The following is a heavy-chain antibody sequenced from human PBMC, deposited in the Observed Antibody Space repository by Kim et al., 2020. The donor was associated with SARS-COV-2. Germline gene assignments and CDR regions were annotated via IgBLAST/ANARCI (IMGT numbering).Heavy chain of an antibody. V-gene: IGHV1-2*02. CDR1: GYTFFDYY. CDR2: INPNSGGT. D-gene: IGHD6-6*01. J-gene: IGHJ5*01. Sequence: ASVKVSCKASGYTFFDYYVHWVRQAPGQGLEWMGGINPNSGGTKDAPQFQGRVTMTRDTSIRTSYVELSSLRSDATAIYYCPRDHLPLRSSSNLLDSW. CDR3: PRDHLPLRSSSNLLDS.